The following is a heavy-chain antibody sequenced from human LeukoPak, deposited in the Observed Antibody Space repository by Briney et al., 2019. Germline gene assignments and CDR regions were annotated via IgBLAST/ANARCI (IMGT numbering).Heavy chain of an antibody. Sequence: ASVKVSCTASGYTFTGYYMHWVRQAPGQVLEWMGWINPNSGGTNYAQKFQGWVTMTRDTSISTAYMELSRLRSDDTAVYYCAREMSSYSSGWYFDYWGQGTLVPVPS. CDR1: GYTFTGYY. J-gene: IGHJ4*02. D-gene: IGHD6-19*01. CDR3: AREMSSYSSGWYFDY. CDR2: INPNSGGT. V-gene: IGHV1-2*04.